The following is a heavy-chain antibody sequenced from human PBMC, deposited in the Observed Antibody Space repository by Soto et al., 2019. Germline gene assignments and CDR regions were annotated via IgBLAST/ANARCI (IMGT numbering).Heavy chain of an antibody. D-gene: IGHD3-22*01. Sequence: EVQLVESGGGLVKPGGSLRLSCAASGFTFTNAYMSWVRQAPGKGLEWVGHIKSKTNGGTTDCTAPVKGRFIISRDDSKNTVYLQMNSLKTEDTAVYYCTTLYDSSGGDYWGQGTLVTVSS. CDR1: GFTFTNAY. CDR2: IKSKTNGGTT. J-gene: IGHJ4*02. V-gene: IGHV3-15*01. CDR3: TTLYDSSGGDY.